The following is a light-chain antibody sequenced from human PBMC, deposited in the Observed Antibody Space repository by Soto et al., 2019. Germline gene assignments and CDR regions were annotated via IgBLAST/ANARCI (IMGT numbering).Light chain of an antibody. Sequence: EIQITQSPPSVSASVEDRVIITCRASQSISNHLNWYQQKPGKAPKLLIFAASSLQSGVPSRFSGSRSGPDFTLTISSLQPEDFATYYCQQSYSSPPTFGQGTKVDIK. J-gene: IGKJ1*01. CDR1: QSISNH. V-gene: IGKV1-39*01. CDR3: QQSYSSPPT. CDR2: AAS.